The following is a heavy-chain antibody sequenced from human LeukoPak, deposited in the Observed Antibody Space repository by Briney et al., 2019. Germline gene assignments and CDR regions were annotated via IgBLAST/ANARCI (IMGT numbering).Heavy chain of an antibody. CDR3: ARGKVKGRAVADVYDY. CDR1: GGSISSYY. D-gene: IGHD6-19*01. CDR2: IYTIGST. V-gene: IGHV4-4*07. Sequence: SETLSLTCTVSGGSISSYYWSWIRQPAGKGLGWIGRIYTIGSTNYNPSLKSRVTMSVDTSKNQFSLKLGSAAAADTAVYYCARGKVKGRAVADVYDYWGQGTLVTVSS. J-gene: IGHJ4*02.